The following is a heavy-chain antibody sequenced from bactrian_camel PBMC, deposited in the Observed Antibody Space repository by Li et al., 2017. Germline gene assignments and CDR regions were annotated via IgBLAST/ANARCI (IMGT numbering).Heavy chain of an antibody. J-gene: IGHJ4*01. CDR2: IMQDGFT. CDR1: GYIFNGCG. Sequence: HVQLVESGGGSVQAGGSLKLSCVASGYIFNGCGMGWYRQRTGEERELVSFIMQDGFTKYADFVQGRFTTSQDNAKNTLYLEMNRLKPEDTAIYYCAADTCPMGWVRAPYEYKYWGQGTQVTVS. V-gene: IGHV3S53*01. CDR3: AADTCPMGWVRAPYEYKY. D-gene: IGHD5*01.